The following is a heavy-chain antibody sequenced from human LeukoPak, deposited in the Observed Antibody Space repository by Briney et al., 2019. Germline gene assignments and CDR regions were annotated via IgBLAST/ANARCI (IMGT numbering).Heavy chain of an antibody. CDR2: IYYVGNT. CDR3: ARTRDYYSPAFDI. J-gene: IGHJ3*02. Sequence: SQTLSLTCTVSSGSISSSNYFWGWIRQPPGKGLEWIGIIYYVGNTYYNPSLKSRVTISVDTSKNQFSLKLSSVTAADTAVYYCARTRDYYSPAFDIWGQGTVVTVSS. CDR1: SGSISSSNYF. D-gene: IGHD3-3*01. V-gene: IGHV4-39*07.